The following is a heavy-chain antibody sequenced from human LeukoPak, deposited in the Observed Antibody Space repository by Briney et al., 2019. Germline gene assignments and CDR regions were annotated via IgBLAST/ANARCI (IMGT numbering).Heavy chain of an antibody. Sequence: GASVKVSCKASGYTFTSYDINWVRQATGQGLEWMGWMNPNSGNTGYAQRFQGRVTMTRNTSISTAYMELSSLRSEDTAVYYCARGVVVTAIVDVWGQGTTVTVSS. CDR2: MNPNSGNT. D-gene: IGHD2-21*02. CDR3: ARGVVVTAIVDV. CDR1: GYTFTSYD. V-gene: IGHV1-8*01. J-gene: IGHJ6*02.